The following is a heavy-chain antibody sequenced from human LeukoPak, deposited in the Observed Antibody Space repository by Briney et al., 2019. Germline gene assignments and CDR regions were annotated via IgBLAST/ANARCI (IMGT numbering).Heavy chain of an antibody. Sequence: PGGYLRLSCAASGFIFSSYEMNWVRQAPGKGLEWISYISSSGSTIYYADSVKGRFTISRDNAENSLYLQMNSLRAEDTAVYYCARVGYYDSSGFWGQGTLVTVSS. CDR1: GFIFSSYE. CDR3: ARVGYYDSSGF. V-gene: IGHV3-48*03. CDR2: ISSSGSTI. J-gene: IGHJ4*02. D-gene: IGHD3-22*01.